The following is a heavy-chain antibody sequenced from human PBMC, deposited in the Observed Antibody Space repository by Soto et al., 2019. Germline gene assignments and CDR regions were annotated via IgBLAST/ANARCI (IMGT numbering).Heavy chain of an antibody. D-gene: IGHD3-3*01. CDR2: ISYSGTT. Sequence: SETLSLTCSVSGVSIRTGGYHWGYIRQPPGKGLEWIGSISYSGTTHYNPSLTSRVTISGDTSKNQFSLMLTSVTAADTAVYYCARVTITIFGVVDPWGQGTLVTVSS. CDR3: ARVTITIFGVVDP. CDR1: GVSIRTGGYH. J-gene: IGHJ5*02. V-gene: IGHV4-39*01.